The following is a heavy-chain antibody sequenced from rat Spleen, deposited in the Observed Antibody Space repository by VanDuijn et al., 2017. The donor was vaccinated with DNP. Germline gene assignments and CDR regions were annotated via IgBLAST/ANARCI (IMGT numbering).Heavy chain of an antibody. D-gene: IGHD1-2*01. V-gene: IGHV7-7*01. J-gene: IGHJ2*01. CDR2: IRDKANGYRK. Sequence: EVKLLESGGGLVQPGGSMRLSCAASGFTFTDFSMNWIRQPAGKAPEWLGFIRDKANGYRKDYNPSVRGRFTISRDNTQNMLYLQMHTLRAEDTATYYCARHRAIAAIWDYWGQGVMVTVSS. CDR3: ARHRAIAAIWDY. CDR1: GFTFTDFS.